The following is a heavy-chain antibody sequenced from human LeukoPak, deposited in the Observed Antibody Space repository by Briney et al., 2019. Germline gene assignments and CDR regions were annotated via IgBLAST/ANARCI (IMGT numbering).Heavy chain of an antibody. V-gene: IGHV4-38-2*02. CDR1: GYSISSGYY. Sequence: SETLSLTCTVSGYSISSGYYWGWIRQPPGKGLEWIGSIYHSGSTYYNPSLKSRVTISVDTSKNQFSLKLSSVTAADTAVYYCAGEWADGSGSYYNSWFDYWGQGTLVTVSS. J-gene: IGHJ4*02. CDR3: AGEWADGSGSYYNSWFDY. CDR2: IYHSGST. D-gene: IGHD3-10*01.